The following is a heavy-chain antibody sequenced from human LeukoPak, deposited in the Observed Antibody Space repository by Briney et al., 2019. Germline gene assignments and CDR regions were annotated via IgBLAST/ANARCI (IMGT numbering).Heavy chain of an antibody. D-gene: IGHD6-13*01. CDR1: GNSFTSYW. Sequence: GESLKISCKCSGNSFTSYWIGWVRQMPGKGLEWMGIIYPGDSDTRYSPSFQGQVTISADKSISTAYLQWSSLKASDTAMYYCARLLRNIAAAVYYFDYWGQGTLVTVSS. J-gene: IGHJ4*02. CDR3: ARLLRNIAAAVYYFDY. CDR2: IYPGDSDT. V-gene: IGHV5-51*01.